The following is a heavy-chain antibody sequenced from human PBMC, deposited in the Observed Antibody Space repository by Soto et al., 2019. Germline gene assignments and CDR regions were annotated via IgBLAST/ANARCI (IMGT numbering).Heavy chain of an antibody. Sequence: PGGSLRLSCAASGFTFSSYGMHWVRQAPGKGLEWVAVISYDGSNKYYADSVKGRFTISRDNSKNTLYLQMNSLRAEDTAVYYCAKDRVGTRNYVLIDYYYYYGMDVWGQGTTVTVSS. CDR1: GFTFSSYG. J-gene: IGHJ6*02. CDR3: AKDRVGTRNYVLIDYYYYYGMDV. CDR2: ISYDGSNK. D-gene: IGHD1-7*01. V-gene: IGHV3-30*18.